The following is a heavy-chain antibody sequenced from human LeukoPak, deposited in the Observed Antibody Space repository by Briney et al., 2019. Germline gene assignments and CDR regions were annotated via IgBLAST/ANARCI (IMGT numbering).Heavy chain of an antibody. V-gene: IGHV4-34*01. Sequence: SETLSLTCTVSGGSISSYYWSWIRQPPGKGLEWIGEINHSGSTNYNPSLKSRVTISVDTSKNQFSLKLSSVTAADTAVYYCARGLEELELLRYDYYYYYYMDVWGKGTTVTVSS. CDR1: GGSISSYY. CDR3: ARGLEELELLRYDYYYYYYMDV. D-gene: IGHD1-7*01. CDR2: INHSGST. J-gene: IGHJ6*03.